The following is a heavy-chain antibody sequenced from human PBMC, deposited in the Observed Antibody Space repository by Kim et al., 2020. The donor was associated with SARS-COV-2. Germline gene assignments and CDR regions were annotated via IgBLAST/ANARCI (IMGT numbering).Heavy chain of an antibody. CDR1: GFTFSSYG. D-gene: IGHD3-10*01. J-gene: IGHJ6*02. V-gene: IGHV3-33*01. Sequence: GGSLRLSCAASGFTFSSYGMHWVRQAPGKGLEWVAVIWYDGSNKYYADSVKGRFTISRDNSKNTLYLQMNSLRAEDTAVYYCARDPQPNSYGSGAGAYYYGMDVWGQGTTVTVSS. CDR2: IWYDGSNK. CDR3: ARDPQPNSYGSGAGAYYYGMDV.